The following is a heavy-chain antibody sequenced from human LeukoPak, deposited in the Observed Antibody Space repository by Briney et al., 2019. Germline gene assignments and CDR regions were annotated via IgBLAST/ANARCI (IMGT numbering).Heavy chain of an antibody. V-gene: IGHV3-23*01. CDR1: GFSFSTYA. J-gene: IGHJ5*02. CDR3: ANYYGSGSYFPS. D-gene: IGHD3-10*01. CDR2: ISGSGGST. Sequence: GRSLRLSCAASGFSFSTYAMHWVRQAPGKGLEWFSAISGSGGSTYYADSVKGRFTISRDNSKNTLYLQMNSLRAEDTAVYYCANYYGSGSYFPSWGQGTLVTVSS.